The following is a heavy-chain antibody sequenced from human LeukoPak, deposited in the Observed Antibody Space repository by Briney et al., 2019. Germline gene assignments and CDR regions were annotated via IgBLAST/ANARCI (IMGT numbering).Heavy chain of an antibody. V-gene: IGHV3-30*02. CDR1: GFTFSSYG. D-gene: IGHD2-15*01. J-gene: IGHJ4*02. CDR3: ATLSVAATISHFDY. CDR2: IRYDGSSK. Sequence: PGGSLRLSCAASGFTFSSYGMHWVGQAPGKGLEWVAFIRYDGSSKYYADSVRGRFTISRDNSKSTLYLQMNSLRAEDTAVYYCATLSVAATISHFDYWGQGTLVTVSS.